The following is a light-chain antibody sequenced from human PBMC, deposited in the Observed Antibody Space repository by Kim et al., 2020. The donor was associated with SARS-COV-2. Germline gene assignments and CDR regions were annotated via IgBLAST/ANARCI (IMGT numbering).Light chain of an antibody. V-gene: IGKV1-39*01. CDR2: AAS. CDR1: QPISKF. CDR3: QQSSNTPWT. Sequence: DIQMTQSPSSLSASVGDRITITCRASQPISKFLNWYQQKPGKAPELLIYAASILHVGVPSRFSGSASGTDFTLAISSLQPKDSATYYCQQSSNTPWTFGQGTKLEIK. J-gene: IGKJ1*01.